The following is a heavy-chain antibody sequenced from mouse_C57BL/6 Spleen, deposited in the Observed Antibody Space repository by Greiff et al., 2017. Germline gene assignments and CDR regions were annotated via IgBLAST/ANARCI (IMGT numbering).Heavy chain of an antibody. J-gene: IGHJ3*01. Sequence: EVQVVESGGGLVQPGGSMKLSCAASGFTFSDAWMDWVRQSPEKGLEWVAEIRNKANNHATYYAESVKGRFTISRDDSKSSVYLQMNSLRAEDTGIYYCTRREGLAWFAYWGQGTLVTVSA. V-gene: IGHV6-6*01. CDR3: TRREGLAWFAY. CDR2: IRNKANNHAT. CDR1: GFTFSDAW.